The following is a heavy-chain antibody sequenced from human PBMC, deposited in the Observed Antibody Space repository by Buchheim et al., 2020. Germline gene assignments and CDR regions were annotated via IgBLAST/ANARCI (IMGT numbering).Heavy chain of an antibody. J-gene: IGHJ4*02. CDR1: GFTFSSYG. D-gene: IGHD5-18*01. V-gene: IGHV3-33*01. Sequence: QVQLVESGGGVVQPGRSLRLSCAASGFTFSSYGMHWVRQAPGKGLEWVALIWYDGRNKYYADSVKGRFTIPRENSKNTGYPQMNSLRAEDTAVYYCARWEDTGTGPDYWGQGTL. CDR2: IWYDGRNK. CDR3: ARWEDTGTGPDY.